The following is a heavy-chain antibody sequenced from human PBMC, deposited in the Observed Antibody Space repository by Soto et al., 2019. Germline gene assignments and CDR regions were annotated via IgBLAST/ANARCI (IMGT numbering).Heavy chain of an antibody. CDR2: ISYDGSNK. V-gene: IGHV3-30*03. D-gene: IGHD3-22*01. Sequence: QVQLVESRGGVVQPGRSLRLSCAASGFTFSSYGMHWVRQAPGKGLEWVAVISYDGSNKYYADSVKGRFTISRDNSKNTLYLQMNSLRAEDTAVYYCARPTTQYYYDSSGFPAYWGQGTLVTVSS. CDR3: ARPTTQYYYDSSGFPAY. J-gene: IGHJ4*02. CDR1: GFTFSSYG.